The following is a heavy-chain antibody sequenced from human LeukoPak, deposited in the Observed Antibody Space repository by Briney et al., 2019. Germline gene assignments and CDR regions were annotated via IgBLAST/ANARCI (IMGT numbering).Heavy chain of an antibody. CDR1: GFTFSSYA. CDR2: ISYDGSNK. Sequence: GRSPRLSCAASGFTFSSYAMHWVRQAPGKGLEWVAVISYDGSNKYYADSVKARFTISRDNSKNTVFLEMSSLRAEDTAVYYCVREVSAWPKNWFDPWGQGTLVTVSS. J-gene: IGHJ5*02. D-gene: IGHD3-3*01. CDR3: VREVSAWPKNWFDP. V-gene: IGHV3-30-3*01.